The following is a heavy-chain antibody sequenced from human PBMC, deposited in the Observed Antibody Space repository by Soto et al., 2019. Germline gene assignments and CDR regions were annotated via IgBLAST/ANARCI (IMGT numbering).Heavy chain of an antibody. D-gene: IGHD3-3*01. V-gene: IGHV4-61*01. CDR2: IYYTGST. Sequence: PSETLSLTCTVSGGSVSSGTYQWSWIRQSPGKGLEWIGYIYYTGSTNYNPSLKSRVTISVDTSKNQFSLKLTSVTAADTALYFCASLQFYDCWRGSVPMDVWGQGTTVTVSS. CDR1: GGSVSSGTYQ. J-gene: IGHJ6*02. CDR3: ASLQFYDCWRGSVPMDV.